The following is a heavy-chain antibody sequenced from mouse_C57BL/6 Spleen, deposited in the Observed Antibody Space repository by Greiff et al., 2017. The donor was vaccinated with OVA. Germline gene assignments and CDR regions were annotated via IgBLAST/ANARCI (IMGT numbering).Heavy chain of an antibody. D-gene: IGHD1-1*02. CDR1: GYTFTSYW. Sequence: QVQLQQPGAELVRPGSSVKLSCKASGYTFTSYWMHWVKQRPIQGLEWIGNIDPSDSETHYNQKFKDKATLTVDKSSSTAYMQLSSLTSEASAVYYCAREGGKEFDYWGQGTTLTVSS. CDR3: AREGGKEFDY. J-gene: IGHJ2*01. V-gene: IGHV1-52*01. CDR2: IDPSDSET.